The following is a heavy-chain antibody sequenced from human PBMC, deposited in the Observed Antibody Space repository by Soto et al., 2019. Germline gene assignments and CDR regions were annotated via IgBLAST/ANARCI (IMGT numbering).Heavy chain of an antibody. CDR1: GYTFTSYA. D-gene: IGHD6-19*01. Sequence: QVQLVQSGAEVKKPGASVKVSCKASGYTFTSYAMHWVRQAPGQRLEWMGWINAGNGNTKYSQKFQGRVTITRDTAASTAYMELSSLRSEDTAVYYCARHIGYSSGWYLDYWGQGTLVTVSS. CDR2: INAGNGNT. CDR3: ARHIGYSSGWYLDY. J-gene: IGHJ4*02. V-gene: IGHV1-3*01.